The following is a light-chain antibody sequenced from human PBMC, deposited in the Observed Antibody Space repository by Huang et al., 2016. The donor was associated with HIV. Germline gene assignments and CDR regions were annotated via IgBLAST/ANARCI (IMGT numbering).Light chain of an antibody. CDR2: GAS. Sequence: EVVLTQSPGTLSLSPGERATLSCRASQSVSSNQLAWYQQKPCQSPRLLIYGASARATGIPDRFIGSGSGTGFTLTISSLEPEDAAVYYCQQYGISPWTFGQGTKVEIK. CDR1: QSVSSNQ. V-gene: IGKV3-20*01. CDR3: QQYGISPWT. J-gene: IGKJ1*01.